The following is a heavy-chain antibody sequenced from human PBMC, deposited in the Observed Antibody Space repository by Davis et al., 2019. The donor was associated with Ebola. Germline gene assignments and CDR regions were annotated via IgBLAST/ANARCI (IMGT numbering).Heavy chain of an antibody. V-gene: IGHV3-33*01. Sequence: GESLKISCAASGFTFSSYGMHWVRQAPGKGLEWVAVIWYDGSNKYYADSVKGRFTISRDNSKNTLYLQMNSLRAEDTAVYYCARASYGDYYGDYWGQGTLVTVSS. J-gene: IGHJ4*02. CDR2: IWYDGSNK. D-gene: IGHD4-17*01. CDR3: ARASYGDYYGDY. CDR1: GFTFSSYG.